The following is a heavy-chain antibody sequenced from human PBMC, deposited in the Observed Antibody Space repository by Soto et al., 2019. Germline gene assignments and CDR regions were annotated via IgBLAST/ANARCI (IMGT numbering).Heavy chain of an antibody. CDR3: ATLLRSTIPAFDP. Sequence: ASVKVSCKVSGYTLTALSMHWVRQAPGKGLEWMGGFDPEDGETIYAQKFQGGVTMTEDTSTDTAYMELSSLRSEDTAVYYCATLLRSTIPAFDPWGQGTLVTAPQ. V-gene: IGHV1-24*01. CDR2: FDPEDGET. CDR1: GYTLTALS. D-gene: IGHD3-3*01. J-gene: IGHJ5*02.